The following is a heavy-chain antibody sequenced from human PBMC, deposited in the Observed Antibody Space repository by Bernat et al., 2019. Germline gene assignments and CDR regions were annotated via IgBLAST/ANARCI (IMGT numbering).Heavy chain of an antibody. V-gene: IGHV3-7*03. CDR3: ARDDYGDYPEYFQY. CDR1: GFTFSSYW. J-gene: IGHJ1*01. D-gene: IGHD4-17*01. CDR2: IKQDGSEK. Sequence: DVQLLESGGGLVQPGGSLRLSCAASGFTFSSYWMSWVRQAPGKGLEWVANIKQDGSEKYYVDSVKGRFTISRDNAKNSVYLQMNSLRAEDTAVYYCARDDYGDYPEYFQYWGQGTRVTVSS.